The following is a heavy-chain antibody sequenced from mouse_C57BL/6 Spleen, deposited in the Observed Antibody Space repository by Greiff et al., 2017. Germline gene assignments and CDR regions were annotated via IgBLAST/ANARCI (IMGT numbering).Heavy chain of an antibody. Sequence: VQLQQSGAELVKPGASVKISCKASSYAFSSYWMNWVKQRPGKGLEWIGQIYPGDGDTNYNGKFKGKATLTADKSSSTAYMQLSSLTSEDSAVYFCASFYYDYDDRAAFAYWGQGTLVTVSA. J-gene: IGHJ3*01. D-gene: IGHD2-4*01. CDR3: ASFYYDYDDRAAFAY. CDR1: SYAFSSYW. CDR2: IYPGDGDT. V-gene: IGHV1-80*01.